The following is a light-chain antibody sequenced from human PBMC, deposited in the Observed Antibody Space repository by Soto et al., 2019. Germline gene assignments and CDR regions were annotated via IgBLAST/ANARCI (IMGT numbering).Light chain of an antibody. CDR3: QAWDRGMV. CDR1: KLGDKY. V-gene: IGLV3-1*01. Sequence: SYELTQPPSVSVSPGQTASITCSGDKLGDKYACWYQQKPGQSPVLVIYQDSKRPSGIPERFSGSNSGNTATLTISGTQAMDEADYYCQAWDRGMVFGGGTQLTVL. J-gene: IGLJ2*01. CDR2: QDS.